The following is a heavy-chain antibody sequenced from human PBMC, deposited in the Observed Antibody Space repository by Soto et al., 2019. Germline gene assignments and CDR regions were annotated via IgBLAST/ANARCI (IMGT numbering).Heavy chain of an antibody. V-gene: IGHV3-23*01. CDR2: ISGSGGST. D-gene: IGHD3-9*01. CDR3: AKEVEGYDILTGHHISSFDY. Sequence: GGSLRLSCAASGFTFSSYAMSWVRQAPGKGLEWVSAISGSGGSTYYADSVKGRFTISRDNSKNTLYLQMNSPRAEDTAVYYCAKEVEGYDILTGHHISSFDYWGQGTLVTVSS. CDR1: GFTFSSYA. J-gene: IGHJ4*02.